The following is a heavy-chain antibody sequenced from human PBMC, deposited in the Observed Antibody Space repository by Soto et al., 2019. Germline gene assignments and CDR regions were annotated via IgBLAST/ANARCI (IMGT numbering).Heavy chain of an antibody. D-gene: IGHD7-27*01. Sequence: SETLSLTCTVSGYSYSTYFWSWIRQPAGKGLEWIGRIYISGTTNYNPTLKSRVTMSVDTSRNHFSVKVTSVTAADTAVYYCARGHNWGLDYWGQGALVTVSS. CDR3: ARGHNWGLDY. V-gene: IGHV4-4*07. CDR2: IYISGTT. CDR1: GYSYSTYF. J-gene: IGHJ4*02.